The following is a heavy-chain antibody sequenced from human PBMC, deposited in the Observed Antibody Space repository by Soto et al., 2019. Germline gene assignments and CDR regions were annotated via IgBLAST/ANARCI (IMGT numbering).Heavy chain of an antibody. CDR1: GFTFSTYE. Sequence: GGPLRLSCAASGFTFSTYEMNWVRQAPGPGLEWISYISSSGSSIYYADSVKGRVTISRDNAWYSLHLQMNSLRVEDTAVYYCARDGYESSGDSQYFQYWGQRTLVTVSS. V-gene: IGHV3-48*03. J-gene: IGHJ1*01. CDR2: ISSSGSSI. CDR3: ARDGYESSGDSQYFQY. D-gene: IGHD3-22*01.